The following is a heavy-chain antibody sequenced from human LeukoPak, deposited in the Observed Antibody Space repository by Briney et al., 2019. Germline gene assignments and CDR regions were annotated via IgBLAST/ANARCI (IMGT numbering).Heavy chain of an antibody. D-gene: IGHD6-6*01. CDR3: ARDGLYSSSNFDY. J-gene: IGHJ4*02. Sequence: PGGSLRLSCAASGFTFSDYYMSWIRQAPGKGLEWVSYISSSGSTIYYADSVRGRFTISRDNTKNSLYLQMNNLRAEDTAVYYCARDGLYSSSNFDYWGQGSLVTVSS. CDR2: ISSSGSTI. V-gene: IGHV3-11*04. CDR1: GFTFSDYY.